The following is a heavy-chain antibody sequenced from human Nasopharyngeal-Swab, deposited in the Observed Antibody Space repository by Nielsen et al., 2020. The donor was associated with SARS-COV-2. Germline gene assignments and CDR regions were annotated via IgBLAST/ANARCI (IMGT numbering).Heavy chain of an antibody. Sequence: SETLSLTCAVSGGSISSSNWWSWVRQPPGKGLEWIGEIYHSGSTDYNPSLKSRVTISVDKSKNQFSLKLSSVTAADTAVYYCASDGSSGWYFDYWGQGTLVTVSS. CDR1: GGSISSSNW. CDR2: IYHSGST. J-gene: IGHJ4*02. D-gene: IGHD6-19*01. CDR3: ASDGSSGWYFDY. V-gene: IGHV4-4*02.